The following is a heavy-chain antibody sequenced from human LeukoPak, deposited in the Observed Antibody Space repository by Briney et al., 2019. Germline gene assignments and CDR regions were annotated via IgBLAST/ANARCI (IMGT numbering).Heavy chain of an antibody. Sequence: GGTLRLSCAASGFTFSSYGMSWVRQAPGKGLEWVSAISGSGGSTYYADSVKGRFTISRDNSKNTLYLQMNSLRAEDTAVYYCAKTTGSYLYYFDYWGQGTLVTVSS. J-gene: IGHJ4*02. CDR3: AKTTGSYLYYFDY. CDR2: ISGSGGST. V-gene: IGHV3-23*01. D-gene: IGHD3-10*01. CDR1: GFTFSSYG.